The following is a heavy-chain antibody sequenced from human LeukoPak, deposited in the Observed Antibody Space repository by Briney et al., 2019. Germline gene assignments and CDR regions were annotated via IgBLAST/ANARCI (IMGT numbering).Heavy chain of an antibody. CDR2: ISGTGGST. J-gene: IGHJ2*01. D-gene: IGHD3-3*02. CDR3: ARDSTGYWYFDL. CDR1: GFTFSSYA. Sequence: GGSLRLSCAASGFTFSSYAMSWVRQAPGKGLEWVSTISGTGGSTYYTDSVKGRFTISRDNSKNALCLQMNSLGAEDMAVYYCARDSTGYWYFDLWGRGTLVSVSS. V-gene: IGHV3-23*01.